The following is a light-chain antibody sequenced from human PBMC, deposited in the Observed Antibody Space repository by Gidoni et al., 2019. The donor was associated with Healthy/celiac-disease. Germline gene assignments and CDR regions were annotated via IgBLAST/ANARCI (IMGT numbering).Light chain of an antibody. J-gene: IGKJ3*01. Sequence: AIRITQSPSSLSASTGDRVTITCRASQGISSYLAWYQQKPGKAPKLLIYAASTLQSGVPSRFSGSGSGTDFTLTISCLQSEDFATYYCQQYYSYPVTFGPGTKVDI. CDR2: AAS. V-gene: IGKV1-8*01. CDR1: QGISSY. CDR3: QQYYSYPVT.